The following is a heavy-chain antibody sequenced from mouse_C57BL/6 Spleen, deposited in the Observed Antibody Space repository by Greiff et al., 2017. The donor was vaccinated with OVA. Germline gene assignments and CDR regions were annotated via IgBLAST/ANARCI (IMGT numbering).Heavy chain of an antibody. D-gene: IGHD4-1*01. CDR2: IYPGDGDT. J-gene: IGHJ3*01. CDR1: GYAFSSSW. CDR3: ARPTGSEFAY. V-gene: IGHV1-82*01. Sequence: QVQLQQSGPELVKPGASVKISCKASGYAFSSSWMNWVKQRPGKGLEWIGRIYPGDGDTNYNGKFKGKATLTADKTSSTAYMQLSSLTSEDSAVYCCARPTGSEFAYWGQGTLVTVSA.